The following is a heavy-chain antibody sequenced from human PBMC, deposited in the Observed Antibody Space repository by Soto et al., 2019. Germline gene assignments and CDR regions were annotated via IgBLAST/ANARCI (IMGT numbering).Heavy chain of an antibody. J-gene: IGHJ4*02. V-gene: IGHV4-4*02. CDR2: IHHSGST. D-gene: IGHD3-22*01. CDR1: GGSISSSNW. CDR3: ASNQDFYDSSGYYY. Sequence: SETLSLTCAVSGGSISSSNWWSWVRQPPGKGLEWIGEIHHSGSTNYNPSLKSRVTISMDKSKNQFSLKLNSVTAADTAVYYCASNQDFYDSSGYYYWGQGTLVT.